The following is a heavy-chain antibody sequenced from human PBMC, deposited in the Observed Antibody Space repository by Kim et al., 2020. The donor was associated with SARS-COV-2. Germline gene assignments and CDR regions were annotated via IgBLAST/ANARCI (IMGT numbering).Heavy chain of an antibody. Sequence: ASVKVSCKASGYTFTSYYMHWVRQAPGQGLEWMGIINPSGGSTSYAQKFQGRVTMTRDTSTSTVYMELSSLRSEDTAVYYCARDSRNDFWSGYPAEEYGMDVWGQGTTVTVSS. D-gene: IGHD3-3*01. CDR3: ARDSRNDFWSGYPAEEYGMDV. J-gene: IGHJ6*02. CDR1: GYTFTSYY. CDR2: INPSGGST. V-gene: IGHV1-46*01.